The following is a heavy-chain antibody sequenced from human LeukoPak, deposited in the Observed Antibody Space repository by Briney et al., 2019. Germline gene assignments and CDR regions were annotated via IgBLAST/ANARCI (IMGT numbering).Heavy chain of an antibody. CDR1: EFTFRRYG. CDR3: VRERSGSPYYGGAYDI. V-gene: IGHV3-48*01. CDR2: IGTGSNNTI. J-gene: IGHJ3*02. Sequence: GGSLGPSCAASEFTFRRYGMNWVRQAPGKGLEWVSYIGTGSNNTIYYADSVKGRFTISRDNAKNSLFLQMSSLRAEDTAVYYCVRERSGSPYYGGAYDIWGQGTMVTVSS. D-gene: IGHD4-23*01.